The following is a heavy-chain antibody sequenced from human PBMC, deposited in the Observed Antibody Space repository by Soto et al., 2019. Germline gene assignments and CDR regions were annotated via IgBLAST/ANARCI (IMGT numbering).Heavy chain of an antibody. D-gene: IGHD6-19*01. Sequence: PGGSLRLSCAASGFTFSSYAMHWVRQAPGKGLEWVAVIPYDGSNKYYADSVKGRFTISRDNSKNTLYLQMNSLRAEDTAVYYCARDGVGAVAGTGYGMDVWGQGTTVTVSS. CDR3: ARDGVGAVAGTGYGMDV. CDR2: IPYDGSNK. CDR1: GFTFSSYA. J-gene: IGHJ6*02. V-gene: IGHV3-30-3*01.